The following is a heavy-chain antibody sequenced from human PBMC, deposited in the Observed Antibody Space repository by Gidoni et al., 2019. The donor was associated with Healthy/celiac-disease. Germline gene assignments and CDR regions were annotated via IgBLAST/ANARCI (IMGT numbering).Heavy chain of an antibody. CDR2: IYYSGST. V-gene: IGHV4-31*03. J-gene: IGHJ4*02. CDR1: GGSLSSGGYY. Sequence: QVQLQESGPGLVKPSQTLSLTCTVSGGSLSSGGYYWSWIRQHPGKGLEWIGYIYYSGSTYYNPSLKSRVTISVDTSKNQFSLKLSSVTAADTAVYYCATGAEERFRELFYFDYWGQGTLVTVSS. D-gene: IGHD3-10*01. CDR3: ATGAEERFRELFYFDY.